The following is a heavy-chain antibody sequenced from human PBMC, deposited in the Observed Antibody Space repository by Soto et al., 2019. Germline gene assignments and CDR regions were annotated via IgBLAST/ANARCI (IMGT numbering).Heavy chain of an antibody. CDR1: GGSISSTNW. CDR2: IYHLGST. J-gene: IGHJ4*02. D-gene: IGHD2-2*02. Sequence: QVQLRQSGPGVVKPSGTLSLTCTVSGGSISSTNWCSCVRQSPGKGLEWIGEIYHLGSTDYSPSLRSRVILSVYNSNNQYPLKLRYPTASDPAAYSCATLPPRIALTVLPIPSWAPGTLVSDSS. V-gene: IGHV4-4*02. CDR3: ATLPPRIALTVLPIPS.